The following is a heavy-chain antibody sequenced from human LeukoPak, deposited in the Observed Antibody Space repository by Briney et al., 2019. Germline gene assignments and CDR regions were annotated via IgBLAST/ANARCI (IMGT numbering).Heavy chain of an antibody. Sequence: GGSLNSSCAASGFTLSNYKMNWVRQAPGKGLEWVSCISISSNYIYYPDSVKGRFSISRDNAKNSLYLQMNSLRAEDTAVYYCARAGGGGFDSWGERTLVTVSS. CDR3: ARAGGGGFDS. CDR1: GFTLSNYK. J-gene: IGHJ4*02. D-gene: IGHD2-15*01. V-gene: IGHV3-21*01. CDR2: ISISSNYI.